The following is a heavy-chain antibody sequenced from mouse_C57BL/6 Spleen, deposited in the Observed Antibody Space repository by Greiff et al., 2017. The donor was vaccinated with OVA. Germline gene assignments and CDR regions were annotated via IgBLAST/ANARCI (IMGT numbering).Heavy chain of an antibody. J-gene: IGHJ1*03. V-gene: IGHV1-50*01. CDR2: IDPSDSYT. CDR1: GYTFTSYW. Sequence: QVQLQQPGAELVKPGASVKLSCKASGYTFTSYWMQWVKQRPGQGLEWIGEIDPSDSYTNYNQKFKGKATLTVDTSSSTAYMQLSSLTSEDSAVYYCATFNWCFDVWGTGTTVTVSS. CDR3: ATFNWCFDV.